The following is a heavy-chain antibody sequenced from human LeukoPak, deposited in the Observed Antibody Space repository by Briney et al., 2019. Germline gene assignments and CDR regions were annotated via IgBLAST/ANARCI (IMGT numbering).Heavy chain of an antibody. CDR3: ARIGGDYSYGMDV. CDR1: GDSVSSNSVA. J-gene: IGHJ6*02. CDR2: TYYRSKWYS. V-gene: IGHV6-1*01. D-gene: IGHD2-21*01. Sequence: SQTLSLTCGISGDSVSSNSVAWNWIRQSPSRGLEWLGRTYYRSKWYSDHAVSIKGRITIKPDTSKNQFSLQLNSVTPEDTAVYYCARIGGDYSYGMDVWGQGTTVTVSS.